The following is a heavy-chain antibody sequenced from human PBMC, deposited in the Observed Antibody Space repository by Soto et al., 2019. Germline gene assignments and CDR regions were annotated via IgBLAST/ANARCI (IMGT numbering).Heavy chain of an antibody. D-gene: IGHD6-6*01. CDR3: AKDRERKQLGSIFEFDY. V-gene: IGHV3-23*01. J-gene: IGHJ4*02. CDR1: GFTFSSYA. CDR2: ISGSGGST. Sequence: PGGSLRLSCAASGFTFSSYAMSWVRQAPGKGLEWVSAISGSGGSTYYADSVKGRFTISRDNSKNTLYLQMNSLRAEDTAVYYCAKDRERKQLGSIFEFDYWGQGTLVTVSS.